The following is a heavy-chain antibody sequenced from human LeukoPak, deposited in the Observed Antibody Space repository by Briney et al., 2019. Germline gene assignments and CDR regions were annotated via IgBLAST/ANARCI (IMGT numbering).Heavy chain of an antibody. CDR1: GYTLTGLS. D-gene: IGHD2-15*01. CDR2: FDPEDGET. V-gene: IGHV1-24*01. J-gene: IGHJ4*02. CDR3: AADSRWWSSFPSLAG. Sequence: ASVKVSCKVSGYTLTGLSMYWVRQAPGKGLEWMGRFDPEDGETIYAQKFQGRVTMTEDTSTDTVYMELSSLRSEDTALYYCAADSRWWSSFPSLAGWGQGTLVTVSS.